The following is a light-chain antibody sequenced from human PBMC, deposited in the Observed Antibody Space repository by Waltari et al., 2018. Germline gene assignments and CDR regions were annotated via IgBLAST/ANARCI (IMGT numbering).Light chain of an antibody. CDR1: RPNIGSYS. J-gene: IGLJ3*02. CDR3: AAWDDSLSGAWV. V-gene: IGLV1-44*01. CDR2: SND. Sequence: QSVLTQPPSQSGTPGQRVTMSCSGSRPNIGSYSVNWYQQLPGKAPRLLMHSNDQRPSGVPGRFSASKSGTSASLDISGLQSEDEGDYYCAAWDDSLSGAWVFGGGTKLTVL.